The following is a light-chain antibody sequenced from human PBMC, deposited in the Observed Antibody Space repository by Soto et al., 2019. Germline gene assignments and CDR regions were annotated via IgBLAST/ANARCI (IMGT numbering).Light chain of an antibody. J-gene: IGLJ2*01. CDR1: SNDVGSYDL. V-gene: IGLV2-23*02. CDR2: EVS. Sequence: QSALTQPASVSGSPGQSITISCTGTSNDVGSYDLVSWYQQYPGKAPRLMIYEVSKRPSGVSNRFSGSKSGNTASLTISGLQDEDESYFCCCSYAGSTSYVIFGGGTKLTVL. CDR3: CSYAGSTSYVI.